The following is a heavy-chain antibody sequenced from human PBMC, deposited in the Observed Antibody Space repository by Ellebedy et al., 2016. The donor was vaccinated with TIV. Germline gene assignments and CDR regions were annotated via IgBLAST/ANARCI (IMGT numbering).Heavy chain of an antibody. J-gene: IGHJ4*02. Sequence: GESLKISCAASGFSFNTYALSWVRQAPGKGLEWVSAISHSGGTTYYGDSVKGRFTISGDNSNNTLYLQMNSLRVEDTAVYYCAKDGRVTGSYFDYWGQGILVTVSS. V-gene: IGHV3-23*01. CDR1: GFSFNTYA. CDR3: AKDGRVTGSYFDY. CDR2: ISHSGGTT. D-gene: IGHD2-21*02.